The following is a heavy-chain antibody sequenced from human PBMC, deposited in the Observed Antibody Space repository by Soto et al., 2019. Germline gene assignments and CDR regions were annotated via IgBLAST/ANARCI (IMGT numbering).Heavy chain of an antibody. CDR1: GFSLSTSGVG. D-gene: IGHD3-22*01. J-gene: IGHJ4*02. V-gene: IGHV2-5*02. Sequence: QITLKESGPTLVKPTQTLTLTCTFSGFSLSTSGVGVGWIRQPPGKALEWLALIYWDDDKRYSPSLKSRLTIPKDTSKNQVVLTMTNMDPVDTATYYCAHSLATYYDSSGYYFDYWGQGTLVTVSS. CDR3: AHSLATYYDSSGYYFDY. CDR2: IYWDDDK.